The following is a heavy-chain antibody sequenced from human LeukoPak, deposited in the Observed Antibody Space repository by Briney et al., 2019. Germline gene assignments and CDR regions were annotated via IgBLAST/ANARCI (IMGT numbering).Heavy chain of an antibody. CDR3: ARTSGGNFDY. CDR1: GDSVSSNTAT. J-gene: IGHJ4*02. D-gene: IGHD3-10*01. Sequence: SQTLSLTCAICGDSVSSNTATWNWRRQSPSRGLEWLGRTYYRSKWYNDYAVSVKSRITINPDTSKNHFSLQLNSVTPADTAVYYCARTSGGNFDYWGQGTLVTVSS. V-gene: IGHV6-1*01. CDR2: TYYRSKWYN.